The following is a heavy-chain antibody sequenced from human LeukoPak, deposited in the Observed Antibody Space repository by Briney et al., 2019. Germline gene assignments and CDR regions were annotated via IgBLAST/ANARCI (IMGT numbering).Heavy chain of an antibody. V-gene: IGHV3-48*03. CDR1: GFTFSSYE. CDR3: ARVDGALYYYYGMDV. Sequence: PGGSLRLSCAASGFTFSSYEMNWVRQAPGKGLEWVSYISSSGSTICYADSVKGRFTISRDNAKNSLYLQMNSLRAEDTAVYYCARVDGALYYYYGMDVWGQGTTVTVSS. CDR2: ISSSGSTI. J-gene: IGHJ6*02.